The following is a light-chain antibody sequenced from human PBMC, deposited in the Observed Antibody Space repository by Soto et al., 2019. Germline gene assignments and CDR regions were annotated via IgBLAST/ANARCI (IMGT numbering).Light chain of an antibody. J-gene: IGKJ2*01. CDR1: QSLLHSNGYNY. V-gene: IGKV2-28*01. Sequence: EIVMTQSPVSLPLTTGEPASISCRSSQSLLHSNGYNYLDWYLQKPGQSPQLLIYLGSNRASGVPDRFSGSGSGTDFTLKISRVEAEDVGVYYCIQALQTPYTFGQGTKVEIK. CDR3: IQALQTPYT. CDR2: LGS.